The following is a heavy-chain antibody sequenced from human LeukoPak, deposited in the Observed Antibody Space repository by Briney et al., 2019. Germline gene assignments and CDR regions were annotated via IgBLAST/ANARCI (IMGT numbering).Heavy chain of an antibody. CDR3: ARIFGYTYYYFYYMDV. J-gene: IGHJ6*03. D-gene: IGHD5-18*01. Sequence: SETLSLTCAVYGGSFSGYFWSWIRQPPGKGLEWIGSIYYSGSTYYNPSLKSRVTISVDTSKNQFSLKVSSVTAADTAVYYCARIFGYTYYYFYYMDVWGKGTTVTVSS. CDR1: GGSFSGYF. CDR2: IYYSGST. V-gene: IGHV4-34*01.